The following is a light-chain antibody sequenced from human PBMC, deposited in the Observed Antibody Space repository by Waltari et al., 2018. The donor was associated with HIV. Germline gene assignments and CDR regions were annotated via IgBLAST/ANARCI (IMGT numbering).Light chain of an antibody. CDR3: SSYTSSSTPVV. Sequence: QSALTQPASVSGSPGQSITISCTGTSSDVGAYKYVSWYQQHPGKAPKLMIYEVSNRPSGVSNRFSGSKSGNTASLTISGLQAEDEADYYCSSYTSSSTPVVFGGGTKLTVL. V-gene: IGLV2-14*01. CDR1: SSDVGAYKY. J-gene: IGLJ2*01. CDR2: EVS.